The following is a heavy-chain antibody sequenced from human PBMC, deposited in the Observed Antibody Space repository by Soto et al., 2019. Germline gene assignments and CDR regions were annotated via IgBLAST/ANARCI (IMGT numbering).Heavy chain of an antibody. V-gene: IGHV1-18*01. D-gene: IGHD3-10*01. CDR3: ARVLFGITMVRGVITPFDY. Sequence: ASVKVSCKASGYTFTSYGISWVRQAPGQGLEWMGWISAYNGNTNYAQKLQGRVTMTTDTSTSTAYMELRSLRSDDTAVYYCARVLFGITMVRGVITPFDYWGQGTLVTVSS. CDR1: GYTFTSYG. CDR2: ISAYNGNT. J-gene: IGHJ4*02.